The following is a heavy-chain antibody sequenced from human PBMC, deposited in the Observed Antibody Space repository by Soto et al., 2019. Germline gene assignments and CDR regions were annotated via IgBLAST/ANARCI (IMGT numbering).Heavy chain of an antibody. CDR3: ASDPPAMLHAFDC. D-gene: IGHD2-15*01. CDR2: TSYRSKWFH. J-gene: IGHJ4*02. CDR1: GDSVSNTGAA. Sequence: PSQTLSLTCAISGDSVSNTGAAGHCIRQSPSRGLEWLRRTSYRSKWFHDHAVSVKSRITISPDTSKNQFSPKTNSVTPEDSAVYYCASDPPAMLHAFDCWGQGTLVTVSS. V-gene: IGHV6-1*01.